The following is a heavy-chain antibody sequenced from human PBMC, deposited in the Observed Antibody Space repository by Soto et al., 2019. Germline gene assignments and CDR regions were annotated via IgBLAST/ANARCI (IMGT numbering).Heavy chain of an antibody. J-gene: IGHJ5*02. D-gene: IGHD5-12*01. Sequence: ASVTVSCKASGYTFTGYYMHWVRQAPGQGLEWMGWINPNSGGTNYAQKFQGWVTMTRDTSISTAYMELSRLRSDDTAVYYCAKSGCDYELSWFDPWGQGTLVTVSS. CDR3: AKSGCDYELSWFDP. CDR2: INPNSGGT. CDR1: GYTFTGYY. V-gene: IGHV1-2*04.